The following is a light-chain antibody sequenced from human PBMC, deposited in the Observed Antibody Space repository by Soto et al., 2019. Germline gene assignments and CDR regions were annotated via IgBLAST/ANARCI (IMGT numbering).Light chain of an antibody. Sequence: QYVLTQPPSASGTPGQRVTISCSGSGSSIGTNTVNWYRQLPGTAPKLHIYGNNQRPSGVPDRFSGSKSGTSASLGISGLQSEDEADYYCAAWDGSLNNVLFGGGTKLTVL. V-gene: IGLV1-44*01. CDR1: GSSIGTNT. CDR2: GNN. J-gene: IGLJ2*01. CDR3: AAWDGSLNNVL.